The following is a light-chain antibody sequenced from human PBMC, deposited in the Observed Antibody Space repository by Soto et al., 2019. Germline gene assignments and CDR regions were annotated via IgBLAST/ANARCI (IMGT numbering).Light chain of an antibody. CDR2: DVT. V-gene: IGLV2-14*03. CDR1: SSDVGGYNY. Sequence: QSVLTQPASFSGSPGQSITISCTGTSSDVGGYNYVSWYQHHPGKAPKLIIYDVTNRPSGVSNPFSGSKSGNTASLTISGLQPEVEADYYCSSYTTSNSRQIVFGTGTKVTVL. J-gene: IGLJ1*01. CDR3: SSYTTSNSRQIV.